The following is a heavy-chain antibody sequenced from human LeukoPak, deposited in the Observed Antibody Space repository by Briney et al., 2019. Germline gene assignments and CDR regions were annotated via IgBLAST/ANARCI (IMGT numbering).Heavy chain of an antibody. V-gene: IGHV3-74*01. CDR2: INTDGSST. CDR3: PKGRYGLFDY. CDR1: GFTFRSYW. Sequence: GGSLRLSCEVSGFTFRSYWMHWVRHAPGKGLVWVSRINTDGSSTTYADSVRGRFTISRDNAKNTLYLQMDSLRVEDTAVYYCPKGRYGLFDYWGQGTQVTVSS. D-gene: IGHD4-17*01. J-gene: IGHJ4*02.